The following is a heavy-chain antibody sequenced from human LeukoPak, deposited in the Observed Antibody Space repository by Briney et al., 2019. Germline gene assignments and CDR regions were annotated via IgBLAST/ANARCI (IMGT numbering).Heavy chain of an antibody. V-gene: IGHV3-23*01. CDR2: ISGSGGIT. J-gene: IGHJ6*03. CDR3: AKASRFGYSYGPREYFYYMDV. D-gene: IGHD5-18*01. Sequence: GGSLRHSCAASGFTFSNYWMSWVRQAPGKGLEWVSTISGSGGITYYADSVKGRFTIPRDNSKNTLYLQMNALRAEDTAVYYCAKASRFGYSYGPREYFYYMDVWGKGTTVTISS. CDR1: GFTFSNYW.